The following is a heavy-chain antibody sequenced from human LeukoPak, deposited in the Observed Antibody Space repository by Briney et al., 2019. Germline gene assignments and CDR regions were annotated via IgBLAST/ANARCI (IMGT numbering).Heavy chain of an antibody. D-gene: IGHD6-13*01. V-gene: IGHV4-59*01. CDR3: ARTPLLSSSWSPRFDY. Sequence: PSETLSLTCTVSGGSISSYYWSWIRQPPGKGLEWIGYIYYSGSTNYNPSLKSRVTISVDTSKNQFSLKLSSVTAADTAVYYCARTPLLSSSWSPRFDYWGQGTLVTVSS. CDR2: IYYSGST. J-gene: IGHJ4*02. CDR1: GGSISSYY.